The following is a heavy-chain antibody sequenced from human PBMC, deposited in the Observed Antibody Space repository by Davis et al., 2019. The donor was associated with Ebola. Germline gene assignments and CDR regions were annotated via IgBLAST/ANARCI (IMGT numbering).Heavy chain of an antibody. D-gene: IGHD3-10*01. J-gene: IGHJ3*01. CDR3: ARPLWVGDLFPLNIFDV. V-gene: IGHV3-48*04. Sequence: PGGSLRLSCAASGFTFSSYSMNWVRQAPGKGLEWVSYISSSGSTIYYADSVKGRFTISRDNAKNSLYLQMNGLRADDTALYYCARPLWVGDLFPLNIFDVWGQGTMVTVSS. CDR2: ISSSGSTI. CDR1: GFTFSSYS.